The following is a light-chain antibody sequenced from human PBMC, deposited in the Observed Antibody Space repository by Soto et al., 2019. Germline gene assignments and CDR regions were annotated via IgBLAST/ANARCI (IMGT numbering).Light chain of an antibody. V-gene: IGLV1-44*01. CDR2: SDN. CDR1: SSNIGSNT. Sequence: QSVLTQPPSASGTPGQRVTISCSGSSSNIGSNTVTWYQQLPETAPKLLIHSDNERPSGVPDRFSCAKSGTSASLVISGLQSDDEADFYCAAWDDSLNGPVFGGGTKLTVL. CDR3: AAWDDSLNGPV. J-gene: IGLJ2*01.